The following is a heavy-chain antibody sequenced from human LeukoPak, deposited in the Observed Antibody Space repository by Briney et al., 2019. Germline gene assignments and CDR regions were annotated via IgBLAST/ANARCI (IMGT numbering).Heavy chain of an antibody. V-gene: IGHV4-39*01. CDR1: GGSISSSSYY. CDR2: LYYTGST. Sequence: SETLSLTCTVSGGSISSSSYYWGWIRQPPGKGLEWIGSLYYTGSTYYSPSLKSRVNISVDSSKNQFSLKLSSVTAADTAVYYCANQAPYSSGWSPFNWFDPWGQGTLVTVSS. J-gene: IGHJ5*02. D-gene: IGHD6-19*01. CDR3: ANQAPYSSGWSPFNWFDP.